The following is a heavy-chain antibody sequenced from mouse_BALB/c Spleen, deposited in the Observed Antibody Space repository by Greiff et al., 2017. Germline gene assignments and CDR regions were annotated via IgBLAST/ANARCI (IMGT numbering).Heavy chain of an antibody. CDR2: IDPENGDT. Sequence: EVQLQESGAELVRSGASVKLSCTASGFNIKDYYMHWVKQRPEQGLEWIGWIDPENGDTEYAPKFQGKATMTADTSSNTAYLQLSSLTSEDTAVYYGNARGPYYGSSYGAMDYWGQGTSVTVSS. V-gene: IGHV14-4*02. CDR3: NARGPYYGSSYGAMDY. CDR1: GFNIKDYY. J-gene: IGHJ4*01. D-gene: IGHD1-1*01.